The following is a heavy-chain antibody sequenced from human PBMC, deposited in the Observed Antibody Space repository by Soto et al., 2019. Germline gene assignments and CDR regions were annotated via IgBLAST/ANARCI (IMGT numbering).Heavy chain of an antibody. V-gene: IGHV3-7*01. J-gene: IGHJ4*02. CDR3: AGEDTAMGNY. Sequence: GASLRLSCAASGFTLSRYWMSWVRQAPGKGLEWVANIKQDGSEKYYVDSVKGRFTISRDNAKNSLYLQMNSLRAEDTAVYYCAGEDTAMGNYWGQGTLVTVSS. CDR2: IKQDGSEK. D-gene: IGHD5-18*01. CDR1: GFTLSRYW.